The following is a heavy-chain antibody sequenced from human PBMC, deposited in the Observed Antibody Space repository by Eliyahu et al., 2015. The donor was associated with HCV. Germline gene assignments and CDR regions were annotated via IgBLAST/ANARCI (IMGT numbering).Heavy chain of an antibody. Sequence: QLQLQESGPGLXKPSETLSLTCTVSGVSISSSSNYWGWIRQPPGKGLEWIGSIYYSGSTYYNPSLKSRVTISVDTSKNQFXLKLSSVTAADTAVYYCARRNYRYFDYWGQGTLVTVSS. CDR2: IYYSGST. CDR3: ARRNYRYFDY. D-gene: IGHD1-7*01. J-gene: IGHJ4*02. V-gene: IGHV4-39*01. CDR1: GVSISSSSNY.